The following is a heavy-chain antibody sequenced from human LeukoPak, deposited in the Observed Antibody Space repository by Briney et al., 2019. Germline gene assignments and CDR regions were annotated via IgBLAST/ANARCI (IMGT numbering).Heavy chain of an antibody. D-gene: IGHD6-19*01. CDR2: IYPGDSDT. V-gene: IGHV5-51*01. Sequence: GESLKISCKGSGNRFTSYWIGWVRQMPGKGLEWMGIIYPGDSDTRYRPSFQGQVTISADQSISPAYLQSSSLTPTDTAIYYRAASDYTTWRVTVFNIWGQGTMVT. CDR3: AASDYTTWRVTVFNI. CDR1: GNRFTSYW. J-gene: IGHJ3*02.